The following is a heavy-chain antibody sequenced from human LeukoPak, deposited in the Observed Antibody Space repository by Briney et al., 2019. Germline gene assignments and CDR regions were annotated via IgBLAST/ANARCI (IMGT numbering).Heavy chain of an antibody. CDR2: INHSGST. CDR1: GGSFSGYY. V-gene: IGHV4-34*01. J-gene: IGHJ4*02. D-gene: IGHD5-24*01. Sequence: SETLSLTCAVYGGSFSGYYWSWLRQPPGKGLEWIGEINHSGSTNYNPSLKSRVTISVDTSENQFSLKLSSVTAADTAVYYCARMGPEMATIRDYWGQGTLVTVSS. CDR3: ARMGPEMATIRDY.